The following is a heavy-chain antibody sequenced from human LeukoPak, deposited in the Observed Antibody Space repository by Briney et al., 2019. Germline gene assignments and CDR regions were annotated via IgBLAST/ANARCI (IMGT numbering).Heavy chain of an antibody. CDR2: IYYSGST. Sequence: SETLSLTCTVSGGFISSYYWSWIRQPPGKGLEWIGYIYYSGSTNYNPSLKSRVTISVDTSKNQFSLKLSSVTAADTAVYYCASWTAGEDAFDIWGQGTMVTVSS. J-gene: IGHJ3*02. CDR3: ASWTAGEDAFDI. V-gene: IGHV4-59*01. CDR1: GGFISSYY. D-gene: IGHD7-27*01.